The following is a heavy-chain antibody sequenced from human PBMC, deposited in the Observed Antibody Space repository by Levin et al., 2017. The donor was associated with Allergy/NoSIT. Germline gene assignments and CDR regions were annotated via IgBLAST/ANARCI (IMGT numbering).Heavy chain of an antibody. CDR3: ARLIRRTTVVTPAENYFDY. D-gene: IGHD4-23*01. V-gene: IGHV5-51*01. CDR2: IYPGDSDT. Sequence: GESLKISCKVSGYSFTSYWIGWVRQMPGKGLEWMGIIYPGDSDTRYSPSFQGQVTISADKSISTAYLQWSSLKASDTAMYYCARLIRRTTVVTPAENYFDYWGQGTLVTVSS. J-gene: IGHJ4*02. CDR1: GYSFTSYW.